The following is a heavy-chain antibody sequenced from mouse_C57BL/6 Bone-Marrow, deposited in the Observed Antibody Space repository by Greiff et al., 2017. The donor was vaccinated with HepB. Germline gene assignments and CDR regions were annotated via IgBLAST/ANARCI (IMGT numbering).Heavy chain of an antibody. D-gene: IGHD1-1*01. Sequence: VQLQQSGAELVRPGPSVKTSCKASGYTFTNYWIGWAKQRPGHGLEWIGDIYPGGGYTNYNEKFKGKATLTADKSSSTAYMQFSSLTSEDSAIYYCARRSPYYYGSSYGYWGQGTTLTVSS. CDR2: IYPGGGYT. CDR1: GYTFTNYW. V-gene: IGHV1-63*01. J-gene: IGHJ2*01. CDR3: ARRSPYYYGSSYGY.